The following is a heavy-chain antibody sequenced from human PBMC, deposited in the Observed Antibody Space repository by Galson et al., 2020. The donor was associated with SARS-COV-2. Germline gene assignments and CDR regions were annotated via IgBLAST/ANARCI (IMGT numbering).Heavy chain of an antibody. CDR2: IFPSDSDT. CDR1: GYLLSYYW. V-gene: IGHV5-51*01. D-gene: IGHD5-12*01. J-gene: IGHJ4*02. CDR3: GTFANTYSHAFGH. Sequence: GESMKISCKGSGYLLSYYWIGWVRHMPGKGLEWMGFIFPSDSDTRYSPSFQGQVTISADKSISTAYLQWSSLKASDTALYFCGTFANTYSHAFGHWGQGTLVTVSS.